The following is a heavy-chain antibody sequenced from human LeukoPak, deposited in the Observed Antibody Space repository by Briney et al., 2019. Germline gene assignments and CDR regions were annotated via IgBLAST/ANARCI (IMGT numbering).Heavy chain of an antibody. D-gene: IGHD1-26*01. J-gene: IGHJ5*02. CDR3: ARHIRGSSSDNWFDP. Sequence: PSETLSLTCTVSGGSISSSSYYWGWIRQPPGKGLDGIGSIYYSGSTYYNPSLKSRVTISVDTSKNQFSLKLSSVTAADTAVYYCARHIRGSSSDNWFDPWGQGTLVTVSS. V-gene: IGHV4-39*01. CDR2: IYYSGST. CDR1: GGSISSSSYY.